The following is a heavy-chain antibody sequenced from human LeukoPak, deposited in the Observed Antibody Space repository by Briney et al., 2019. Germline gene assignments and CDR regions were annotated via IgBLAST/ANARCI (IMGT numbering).Heavy chain of an antibody. D-gene: IGHD6-13*01. Sequence: GGSLRLSCVASGFTFGKYWMSWVRQAPGKGLEWVANIKLDGSEKNYVDSVKGRFTISRDNTKNSLYLQMNSLRAEDTAVYYCAKTRPLDSSSWSHGDYWGQGTLVTVSS. CDR1: GFTFGKYW. V-gene: IGHV3-7*03. CDR2: IKLDGSEK. J-gene: IGHJ4*02. CDR3: AKTRPLDSSSWSHGDY.